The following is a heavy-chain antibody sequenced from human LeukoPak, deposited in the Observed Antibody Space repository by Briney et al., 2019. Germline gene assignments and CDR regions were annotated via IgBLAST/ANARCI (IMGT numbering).Heavy chain of an antibody. CDR2: IASGTT. CDR3: ARDKAHSYGYYFGP. Sequence: SETLSLTCTVSGDAISTYYWSWIRQTPGKGLEWVGHIASGTTDYNPSLKSRAIISVDTSKNQISLRLTSVTAADTAVYYCARDKAHSYGYYFGPWGPGTQVLVSS. J-gene: IGHJ4*02. CDR1: GDAISTYY. V-gene: IGHV4-4*08. D-gene: IGHD3-10*01.